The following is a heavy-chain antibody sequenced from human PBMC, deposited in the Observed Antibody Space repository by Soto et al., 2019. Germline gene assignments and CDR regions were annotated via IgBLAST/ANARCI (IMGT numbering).Heavy chain of an antibody. Sequence: HPGGSLRLSCAASGFTFSSYWMSWVRQAPGTGLEWVANIKHDAGGRYYVESVKGRFTISRDNAKNSLYLQMNSLRVEDTAVYYCARLPAVDLRYYFDYWGQGTLVTVSS. V-gene: IGHV3-7*01. CDR2: IKHDAGGR. D-gene: IGHD6-13*01. J-gene: IGHJ4*02. CDR1: GFTFSSYW. CDR3: ARLPAVDLRYYFDY.